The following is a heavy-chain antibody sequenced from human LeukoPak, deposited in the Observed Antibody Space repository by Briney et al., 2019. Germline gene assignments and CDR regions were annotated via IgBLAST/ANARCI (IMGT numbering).Heavy chain of an antibody. J-gene: IGHJ3*02. CDR2: ISSSSSYI. D-gene: IGHD3-10*01. CDR3: ARKSVNYGSGSYDAFDI. Sequence: GGSLRLSCAASGFTFSSYSMNWVRQAPGKGLEWVSSISSSSSYIYYADSVKGRFTISRDNAKNSLYLQMNSLRAEDTAVYYCARKSVNYGSGSYDAFDIRGQGTMVTVSS. V-gene: IGHV3-21*01. CDR1: GFTFSSYS.